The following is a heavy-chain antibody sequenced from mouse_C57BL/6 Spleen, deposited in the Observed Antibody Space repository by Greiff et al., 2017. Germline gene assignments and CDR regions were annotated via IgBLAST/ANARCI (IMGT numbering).Heavy chain of an antibody. D-gene: IGHD2-5*01. CDR2: IYPGDGDT. Sequence: QVQLKESGAELVKPGASVKISCKASGYAFSSYWMNWVKQRPGKGLEWIGQIYPGDGDTNYNGKFKGKATLTADKSSSTAYMQLSSLTSEDSAVYFCARPYYSNYDWFAYWGQGTLVTVSA. V-gene: IGHV1-80*01. J-gene: IGHJ3*01. CDR1: GYAFSSYW. CDR3: ARPYYSNYDWFAY.